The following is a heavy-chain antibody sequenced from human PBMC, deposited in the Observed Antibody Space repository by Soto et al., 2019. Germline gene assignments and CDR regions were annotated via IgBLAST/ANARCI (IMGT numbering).Heavy chain of an antibody. Sequence: GGSLRLSCAASGFTFSSYAMHWVRQAPGKGLEWVAVISYDGSNKYYADSVKGRFTISRDNSKNTLYLQMNSLRAEDTAVYYCASTHDGYNSQLDYWGQGTLVTVSS. J-gene: IGHJ4*02. CDR2: ISYDGSNK. CDR3: ASTHDGYNSQLDY. CDR1: GFTFSSYA. D-gene: IGHD5-12*01. V-gene: IGHV3-30-3*01.